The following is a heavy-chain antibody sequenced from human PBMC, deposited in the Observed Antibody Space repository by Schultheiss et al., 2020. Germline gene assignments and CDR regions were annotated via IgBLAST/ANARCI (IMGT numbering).Heavy chain of an antibody. D-gene: IGHD6-19*01. Sequence: GESLKISCAASGFTVSSNYMSWVRQAPGKGLEWVSVIYSGGSTYYADSVKGRFTISRENAKNSLYLQMNSLRAGDTAVYYCARALSSSSGWYEDYYYGMDVWGQGTTVTVSS. CDR2: IYSGGST. V-gene: IGHV3-53*01. CDR3: ARALSSSSGWYEDYYYGMDV. J-gene: IGHJ6*02. CDR1: GFTVSSNY.